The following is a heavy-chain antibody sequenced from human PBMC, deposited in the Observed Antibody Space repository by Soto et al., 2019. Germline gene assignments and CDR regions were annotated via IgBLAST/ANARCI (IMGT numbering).Heavy chain of an antibody. CDR1: GFTFSSYA. V-gene: IGHV3-30-3*01. CDR3: ARDFSIAVAGTPEDQYYYGMDV. CDR2: ISYDGSNK. J-gene: IGHJ6*02. D-gene: IGHD6-19*01. Sequence: GGSLRLSCAASGFTFSSYAMHWVRQAPGKGLEWVAVISYDGSNKYYADSVKGRFTISRDNSKNTLYLQMNSLRAEDTAVYYCARDFSIAVAGTPEDQYYYGMDVWGQGTTVTAP.